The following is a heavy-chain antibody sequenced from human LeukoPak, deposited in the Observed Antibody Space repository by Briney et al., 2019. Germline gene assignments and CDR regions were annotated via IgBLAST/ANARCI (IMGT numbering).Heavy chain of an antibody. D-gene: IGHD3-10*01. CDR3: ARVGLGVGSGRKASGLDP. CDR1: GFTFSGYW. V-gene: IGHV3-7*01. J-gene: IGHJ5*02. Sequence: GGSLRLSCVASGFTFSGYWMTWVRLAPGKGLEWVANIKEDGSEKDYVDSVKGRFTISRDNTKNSLYLQMNSLRVEDTAVYYCARVGLGVGSGRKASGLDPWGQGTLVTVSS. CDR2: IKEDGSEK.